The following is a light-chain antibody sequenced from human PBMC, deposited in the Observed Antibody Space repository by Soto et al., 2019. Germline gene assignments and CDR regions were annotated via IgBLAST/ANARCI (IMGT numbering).Light chain of an antibody. J-gene: IGKJ2*01. V-gene: IGKV3-20*01. Sequence: EIVLTQSPGTLSLSPGDRATLSCRASQSVSSSDFAWYQQKAAQAPRLLIYGASSRATGIPDRFSGSGSGTDFTLTISRLEPEDFALYYWQQYGSSPLYTFGQGTKLEI. CDR3: QQYGSSPLYT. CDR2: GAS. CDR1: QSVSSSD.